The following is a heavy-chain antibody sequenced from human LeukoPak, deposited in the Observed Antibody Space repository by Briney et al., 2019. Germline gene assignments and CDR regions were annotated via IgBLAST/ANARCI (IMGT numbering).Heavy chain of an antibody. CDR1: GGSISSGSYY. CDR3: ARDDFWSGYSDH. V-gene: IGHV4-61*09. D-gene: IGHD3-3*01. Sequence: SETLSLTCTVSGGSISSGSYYWSWIRQPAGEGLEWIGHIYTSGSTNYNTSLKSRVTISVDTSKNQFSLKLSSVTAADTAVYYCARDDFWSGYSDHWGQGTLVTASS. J-gene: IGHJ4*02. CDR2: IYTSGST.